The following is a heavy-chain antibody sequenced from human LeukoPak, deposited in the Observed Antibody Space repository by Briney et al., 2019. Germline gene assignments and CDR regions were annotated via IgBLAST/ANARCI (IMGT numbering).Heavy chain of an antibody. CDR2: IRYDGSNK. V-gene: IGHV3-30*02. Sequence: GGSLRLSCAASGFTFSSYGMHWVRQAPGKGLEWVAFIRYDGSNKYYADSVKGRFTISRDNSKNTLYLQMNSLRAEDTAVYYCAKEGPGSGSYYNGFDYWGQGTLVTVSS. J-gene: IGHJ4*02. CDR1: GFTFSSYG. D-gene: IGHD3-10*01. CDR3: AKEGPGSGSYYNGFDY.